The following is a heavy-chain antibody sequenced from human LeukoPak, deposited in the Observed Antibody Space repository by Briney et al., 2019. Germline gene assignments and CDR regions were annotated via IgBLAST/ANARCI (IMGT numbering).Heavy chain of an antibody. D-gene: IGHD3-3*01. V-gene: IGHV3-33*05. J-gene: IGHJ5*02. Sequence: GGSLRLSCAASGFIFSHYGMHWVRQAPGKGLEWVATITYDGSSEYYADSVKDRFTVSRDNSKNTLYLQMNSLRAEDTAVYYCARPVWSGSPGRNWFDPWGQGTLVTVSS. CDR1: GFIFSHYG. CDR3: ARPVWSGSPGRNWFDP. CDR2: ITYDGSSE.